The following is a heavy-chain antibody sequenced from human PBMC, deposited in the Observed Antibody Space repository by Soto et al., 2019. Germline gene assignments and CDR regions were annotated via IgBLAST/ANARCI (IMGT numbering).Heavy chain of an antibody. CDR2: IYWNDDK. V-gene: IGHV2-5*01. CDR3: AHRQTHRGPIVVVTDPFDY. D-gene: IGHD2-21*02. Sequence: SGPTLVKPTQTLTLTCTFSGFSLSTSGVGVGWIRQPPGKALEWLALIYWNDDKRYSPSLKSRLTITKDTSKNQVVLKMTNMDPVDTATYYCAHRQTHRGPIVVVTDPFDYWGQGTLVTVSS. J-gene: IGHJ4*02. CDR1: GFSLSTSGVG.